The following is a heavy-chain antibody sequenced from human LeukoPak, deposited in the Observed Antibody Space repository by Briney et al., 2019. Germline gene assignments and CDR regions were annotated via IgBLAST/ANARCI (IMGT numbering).Heavy chain of an antibody. J-gene: IGHJ4*02. CDR3: ARDRVEDYYDSSGYYQFDY. Sequence: ASVKVSCKASGGTFSSYAISWVRQAPGQGLEWMGGIIPIFGTANYAQKFQGRVTITADESTSTAYMELSSLRSEDTAVYYCARDRVEDYYDSSGYYQFDYWGQGTLVTVSS. CDR1: GGTFSSYA. D-gene: IGHD3-22*01. V-gene: IGHV1-69*13. CDR2: IIPIFGTA.